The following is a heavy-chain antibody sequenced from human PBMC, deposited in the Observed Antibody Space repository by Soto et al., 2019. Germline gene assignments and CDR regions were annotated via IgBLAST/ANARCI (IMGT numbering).Heavy chain of an antibody. CDR1: GGSISSSSYY. J-gene: IGHJ3*02. D-gene: IGHD3-10*01. CDR3: ARVEGRSYYGSGKTNAFDI. Sequence: PSETLSLGCTVSGGSISSSSYYWGWIRQPPGKGLEWIGSIYYSGSTYYNPSLKSRVTISVDTSKNQFSLKLSSVTAADTAVYYCARVEGRSYYGSGKTNAFDIWGQGTMVTVSS. CDR2: IYYSGST. V-gene: IGHV4-39*01.